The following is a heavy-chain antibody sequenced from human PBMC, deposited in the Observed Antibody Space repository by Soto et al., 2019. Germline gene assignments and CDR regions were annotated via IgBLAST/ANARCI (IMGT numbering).Heavy chain of an antibody. D-gene: IGHD2-15*01. Sequence: GESLKISCKGSGYSFTSYWISWVRQMPGKVLEWMGRIDPSDSYTNYSPSFQGHVTISADKSISTAYLQWSSLKASDTAMYYCARQTGYCSGGSCQYYFDYWGQGXLVTVYS. CDR2: IDPSDSYT. CDR1: GYSFTSYW. J-gene: IGHJ4*02. CDR3: ARQTGYCSGGSCQYYFDY. V-gene: IGHV5-10-1*01.